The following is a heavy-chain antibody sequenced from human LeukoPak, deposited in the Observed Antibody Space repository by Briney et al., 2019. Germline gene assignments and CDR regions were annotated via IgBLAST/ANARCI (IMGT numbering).Heavy chain of an antibody. CDR1: GGSISSGDYY. V-gene: IGHV4-30-4*08. CDR2: IYYSGST. CDR3: AREEAGIVVVPAARGHAFDI. Sequence: PSETLSLTCTVSGGSISSGDYYWSWIRQPPGKGLEWIGYIYYSGSTYCNPSLKSRVTISVDTSKNQFSLKLSSVTAADTAVYYCAREEAGIVVVPAARGHAFDIWGQGTMVTVSS. J-gene: IGHJ3*02. D-gene: IGHD2-2*01.